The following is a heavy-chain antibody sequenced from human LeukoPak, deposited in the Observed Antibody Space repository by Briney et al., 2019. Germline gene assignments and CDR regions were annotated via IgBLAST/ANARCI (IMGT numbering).Heavy chain of an antibody. J-gene: IGHJ4*02. D-gene: IGHD4-11*01. CDR3: ARLMTVTSFFDY. CDR2: ISAYNGNT. CDR1: GYTFTCYV. V-gene: IGHV1-18*01. Sequence: GASVKVSCKASGYTFTCYVICWVRQAPGQGLEWMGWISAYNGNTNYAQKLQGRVTMTTDTSTSTAYMELRSLRSDDTAVYYCARLMTVTSFFDYWGQGTLVTVSS.